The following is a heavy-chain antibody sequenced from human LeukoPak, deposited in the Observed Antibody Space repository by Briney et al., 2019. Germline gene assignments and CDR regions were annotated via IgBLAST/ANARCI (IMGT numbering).Heavy chain of an antibody. J-gene: IGHJ5*02. CDR2: IYYSGST. CDR1: GGSISSGGDY. V-gene: IGHV4-31*03. CDR3: ARDVVVAATGSRRWFDP. Sequence: SETLSLTCTVSGGSISSGGDYWSWIRQHPGKGLEWIGYIYYSGSTYYNPSLKSRVTISVATSKNQSSLKLSSVTSAATAVYSWARDVVVAATGSRRWFDPWGQGPLSPSPQ. D-gene: IGHD2-15*01.